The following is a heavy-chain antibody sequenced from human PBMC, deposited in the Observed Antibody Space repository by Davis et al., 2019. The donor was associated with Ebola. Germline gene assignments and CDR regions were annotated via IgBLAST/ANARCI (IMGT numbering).Heavy chain of an antibody. V-gene: IGHV1-18*01. Sequence: ASVKVSCKASGYTFTSYGISWVRQAPGQGLEWMGWISAYNGNTNYAQKLQGRVTMTTDTSTSTAYMELSSLKASDTAMYYCARRPYYDFWSGYSSNWFDPWGQGTLVTVSS. D-gene: IGHD3-3*01. J-gene: IGHJ5*02. CDR2: ISAYNGNT. CDR3: ARRPYYDFWSGYSSNWFDP. CDR1: GYTFTSYG.